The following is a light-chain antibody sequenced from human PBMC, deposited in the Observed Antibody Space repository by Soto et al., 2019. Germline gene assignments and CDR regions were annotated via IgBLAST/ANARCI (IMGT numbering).Light chain of an antibody. CDR3: QSYDRSLSGSV. CDR1: SSDIGAGYD. V-gene: IGLV1-40*01. J-gene: IGLJ3*02. Sequence: QSVLTQPPSVSEAPGQRVTISCTGTSSDIGAGYDVHWYQQLPGAAPKLLIYSNAIRPSGVPDRFSGSKSGTSASLAITGLRAEDEADYYCQSYDRSLSGSVFGGGTKLTVL. CDR2: SNA.